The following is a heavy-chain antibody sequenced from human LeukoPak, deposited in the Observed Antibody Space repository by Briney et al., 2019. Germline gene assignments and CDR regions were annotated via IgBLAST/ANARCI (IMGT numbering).Heavy chain of an antibody. V-gene: IGHV1-69*13. Sequence: ASVKVSCKASGGTFSSYAISWVRQAPGQGLEWMGGIIPIFGTANYAQKFQGRVTITADESTSTAYMELSRLRSEDTAVYYCATLLTVPTGYFDYWGQGTLVTVSS. CDR1: GGTFSSYA. D-gene: IGHD4-11*01. J-gene: IGHJ4*02. CDR2: IIPIFGTA. CDR3: ATLLTVPTGYFDY.